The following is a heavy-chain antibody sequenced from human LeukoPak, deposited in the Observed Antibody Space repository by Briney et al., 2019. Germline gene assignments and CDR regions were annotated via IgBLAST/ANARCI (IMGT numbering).Heavy chain of an antibody. CDR1: GYTFTGYY. Sequence: ASVKVSCKASGYTFTGYYMHWVRQAPGQGLEWMGWINPNSGGTNYAQKFQGRVTMTRDTSISTAYMELSRLRSDDTAVYYCARDKGGSYSLLDYWGQGTLVTVSS. CDR3: ARDKGGSYSLLDY. CDR2: INPNSGGT. V-gene: IGHV1-2*02. D-gene: IGHD1-26*01. J-gene: IGHJ4*02.